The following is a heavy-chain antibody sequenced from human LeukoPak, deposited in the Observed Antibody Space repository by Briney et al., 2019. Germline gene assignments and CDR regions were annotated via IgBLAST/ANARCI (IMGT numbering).Heavy chain of an antibody. CDR1: GFTFSSYA. CDR2: ISYDGSNK. D-gene: IGHD6-13*01. CDR3: AKVGDSWDFDY. J-gene: IGHJ4*02. Sequence: GGSLRLSCAASGFTFSSYAMHWVRQAPGKGLEWAALISYDGSNKYYADSVKGRFTISGDDSKNTLYLQMNSLRAEDTAVYYCAKVGDSWDFDYWGQGALVTVSS. V-gene: IGHV3-30*18.